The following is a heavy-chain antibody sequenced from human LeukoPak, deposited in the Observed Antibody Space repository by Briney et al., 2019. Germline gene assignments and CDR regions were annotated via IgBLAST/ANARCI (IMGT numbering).Heavy chain of an antibody. CDR2: IYNRGSTT. D-gene: IGHD1/OR15-1a*01. CDR3: ARDREQSYGQCFDP. J-gene: IGHJ5*02. CDR1: GGSISTYY. V-gene: IGHV4-59*01. Sequence: SETLSLTCTVSGGSISTYYWSWVRQPPGKGLEWIGYIYNRGSTTNYNSSLKSRVTISVDTSKNQFSLKVSSVTAADTAVYYCARDREQSYGQCFDPWGQGTLVIVSS.